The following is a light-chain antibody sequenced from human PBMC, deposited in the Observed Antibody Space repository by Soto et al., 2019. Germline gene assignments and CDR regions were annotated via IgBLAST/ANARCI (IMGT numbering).Light chain of an antibody. CDR2: SNK. J-gene: IGLJ3*02. CDR1: SSNIGSNT. Sequence: QPVLTQPPSASGTPGQRVTISCSGSSSNIGSNTVNWYQQLPGTAPKLLIYSNKQRPSGVRDRFSGSKSGTSASLAISGLQFEDEADYYCAAWDDSLNGWVFGGGTKLTVL. CDR3: AAWDDSLNGWV. V-gene: IGLV1-44*01.